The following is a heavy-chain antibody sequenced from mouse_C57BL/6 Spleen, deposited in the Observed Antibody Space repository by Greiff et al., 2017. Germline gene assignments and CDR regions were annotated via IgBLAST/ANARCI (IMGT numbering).Heavy chain of an antibody. J-gene: IGHJ2*01. CDR3: AMGRYYYGSSYFDY. CDR1: GYSFTDYN. D-gene: IGHD1-1*01. Sequence: EVKLVESGPELVKPGASVKISCKASGYSFTDYNMNWVKQSNGKSLEWIGVINPNYGTTSYNQKFKGKATLTVDQSSSPAYMQLNSLTSEDSAVYYCAMGRYYYGSSYFDYWGQGTTLTVSS. V-gene: IGHV1-39*01. CDR2: INPNYGTT.